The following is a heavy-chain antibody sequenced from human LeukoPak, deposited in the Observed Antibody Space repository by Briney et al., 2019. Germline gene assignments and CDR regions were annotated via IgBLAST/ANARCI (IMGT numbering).Heavy chain of an antibody. J-gene: IGHJ4*02. CDR1: GGSFSGYY. D-gene: IGHD3-22*01. CDR3: VMYYFDSSGPKKNY. CDR2: INHSGST. Sequence: SETLSLTCAVYGGSFSGYYWSWIRQPPGKGLEWIGEINHSGSTNYNPSLKSRVTISVDTSKKQFSLKLSSVTAAETAVYYCVMYYFDSSGPKKNYWGQGTLVTVSS. V-gene: IGHV4-34*01.